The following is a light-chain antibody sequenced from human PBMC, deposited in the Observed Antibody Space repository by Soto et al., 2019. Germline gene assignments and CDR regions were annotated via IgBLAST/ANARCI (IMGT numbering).Light chain of an antibody. CDR1: CSDVGGYNY. CDR2: DVS. V-gene: IGLV2-14*01. Sequence: QSVLTRPASVSGSPGQSITISCTGTCSDVGGYNYVSWYQQHPGKAPKLMIYDVSNRPSGVSNRFSGSKSGNTASLTISGLQAEDEADYYCSSYTSSSTYVFGTGTKVTVL. CDR3: SSYTSSSTYV. J-gene: IGLJ1*01.